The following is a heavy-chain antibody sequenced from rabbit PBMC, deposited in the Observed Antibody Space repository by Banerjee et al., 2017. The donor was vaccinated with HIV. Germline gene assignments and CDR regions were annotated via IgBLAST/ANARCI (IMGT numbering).Heavy chain of an antibody. Sequence: GGTGNIYYASWVKGRFTISKTSSTTVTLQMTNLTVADTATYHCARDDANYGGAMGLWGPGTLVTVS. J-gene: IGHJ4*01. CDR2: GGTGNI. D-gene: IGHD3-1*01. V-gene: IGHV1S40*01. CDR3: ARDDANYGGAMGL.